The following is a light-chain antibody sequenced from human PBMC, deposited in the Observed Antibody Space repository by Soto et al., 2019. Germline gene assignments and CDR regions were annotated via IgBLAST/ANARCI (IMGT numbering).Light chain of an antibody. CDR1: SSDVGSYNL. J-gene: IGLJ1*01. CDR3: CSYAGRTTYL. Sequence: QSVLTQPASVSGSPGQSITISCTGSSSDVGSYNLVSWYQQHPGKAPKLIIYEGHKRPSGVSNRFSGSKSANTASLTISGLQPEDEADYYCCSYAGRTTYLFGSGTKLTVL. V-gene: IGLV2-23*01. CDR2: EGH.